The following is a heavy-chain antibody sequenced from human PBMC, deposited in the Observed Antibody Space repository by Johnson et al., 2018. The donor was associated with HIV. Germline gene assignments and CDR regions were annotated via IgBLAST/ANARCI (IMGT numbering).Heavy chain of an antibody. CDR3: KSEGAFDI. J-gene: IGHJ3*02. CDR1: GFTFSSYA. D-gene: IGHD1-14*01. CDR2: IRGSGGSP. V-gene: IGHV3-23*04. Sequence: VQLVESGGGLVQPGGSLRLSCAASGFTFSSYAMGWVRQAPGKGLEWVSGIRGSGGSPNYADSVKGRFTISRDNSKNSLYLQMNSLRAEDTAVYYCKSEGAFDIWGQGTMVTVAS.